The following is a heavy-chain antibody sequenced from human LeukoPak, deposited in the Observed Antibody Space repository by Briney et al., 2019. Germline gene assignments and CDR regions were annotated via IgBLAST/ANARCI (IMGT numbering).Heavy chain of an antibody. Sequence: KSGRSLRLSCAASGFTLSSYGTHWVRQAPGKGLEWVGRISIKSDGGTTDYAAPVKGRFTISRDDSTNTLSLQMSGLKAEDTALYFCITEPHDYGDFTFGYWGQGTLVTVSS. V-gene: IGHV3-15*01. J-gene: IGHJ4*02. CDR1: GFTLSSYG. D-gene: IGHD4-17*01. CDR2: ISIKSDGGTT. CDR3: ITEPHDYGDFTFGY.